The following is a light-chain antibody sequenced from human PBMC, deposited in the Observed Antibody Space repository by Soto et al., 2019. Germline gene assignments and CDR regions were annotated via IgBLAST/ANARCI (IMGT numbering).Light chain of an antibody. J-gene: IGLJ3*02. Sequence: QSALTQPRSVSGSPGQSVTISCTGTSSDVGGYNFVSWYQQHPGKAPKLMIYDVSKRPSGDPDRFSGSKSGNTASLTISGLQAEDEADYYCCSYAGSYTWLFGGGTKLTVL. V-gene: IGLV2-11*01. CDR3: CSYAGSYTWL. CDR1: SSDVGGYNF. CDR2: DVS.